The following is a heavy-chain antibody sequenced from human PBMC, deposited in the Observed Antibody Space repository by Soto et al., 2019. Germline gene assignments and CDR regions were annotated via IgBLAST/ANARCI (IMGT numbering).Heavy chain of an antibody. Sequence: QVQLQESGPGLVKPSETLSPPCTVPGASISSYYWSWIRQPPGKGLEWIGYIYYSGSTNYNPSLKSRVTISVDTSKNQFSLKLSSVTAADTAVYYCARGDPLLWFGEKVYYGMDVWGQGTTVTVSS. D-gene: IGHD3-10*01. J-gene: IGHJ6*02. CDR2: IYYSGST. V-gene: IGHV4-59*01. CDR3: ARGDPLLWFGEKVYYGMDV. CDR1: GASISSYY.